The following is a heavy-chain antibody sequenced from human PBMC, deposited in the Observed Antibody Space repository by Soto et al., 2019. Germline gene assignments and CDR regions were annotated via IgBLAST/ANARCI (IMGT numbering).Heavy chain of an antibody. CDR2: IVPLFGTT. CDR3: AKASGRSWYNWFDT. Sequence: QVQLVQSGAEVKKPGSSVKVSCKASGGNFTSYAISWVRQAPGQGLEFMGGIVPLFGTTNYAHKFRGRVTVTADESTSTVDMEMSSLRSEDTAVYYCAKASGRSWYNWFDTWGQGTLVTVST. J-gene: IGHJ5*02. V-gene: IGHV1-69*01. CDR1: GGNFTSYA. D-gene: IGHD6-13*01.